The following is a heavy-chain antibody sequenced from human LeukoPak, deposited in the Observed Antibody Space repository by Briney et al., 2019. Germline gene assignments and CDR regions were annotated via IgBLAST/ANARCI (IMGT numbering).Heavy chain of an antibody. D-gene: IGHD2-15*01. CDR3: AKVVVVVAASTNLDY. Sequence: GGSLRLSCAASGFTFSSYAMTWVRQAPGKGLEWVSAISGSGGSTYYADSVKGRFTISRDNSKNTLYLQMNSLRAEDTAVYYCAKVVVVVAASTNLDYWGQGTLVTVSS. CDR1: GFTFSSYA. J-gene: IGHJ4*02. V-gene: IGHV3-23*01. CDR2: ISGSGGST.